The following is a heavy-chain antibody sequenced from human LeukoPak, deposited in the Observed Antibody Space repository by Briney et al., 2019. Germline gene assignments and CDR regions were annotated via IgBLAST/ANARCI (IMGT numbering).Heavy chain of an antibody. CDR2: ISYSSGSI. D-gene: IGHD2-21*02. V-gene: IGHV3-23*01. CDR1: GFTLSNYA. CDR3: AKDVLRLNYGYFDL. J-gene: IGHJ2*01. Sequence: GGSLRLSCAASGFTLSNYAMSWVRQPPGKGPEWVAGISYSSGSIYYSDSVKGRFTISRDNSKNTLYLQMNSLRADDTAVYYCAKDVLRLNYGYFDLWGRGTLVSVSS.